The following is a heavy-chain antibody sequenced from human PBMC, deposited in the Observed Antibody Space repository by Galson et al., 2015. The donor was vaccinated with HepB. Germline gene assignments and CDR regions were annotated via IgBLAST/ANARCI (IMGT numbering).Heavy chain of an antibody. Sequence: SLRLSCAASGFTFSAYWMSWVRQAPGKGLEWVASIKQDGSEKYYVDSVKGRFTISRNNAKNSLYLQMNSLRAEDTAVYYCATDGIAGERHGFDIWGQGTMVTVSS. CDR3: ATDGIAGERHGFDI. V-gene: IGHV3-7*03. J-gene: IGHJ3*02. CDR2: IKQDGSEK. CDR1: GFTFSAYW. D-gene: IGHD6-13*01.